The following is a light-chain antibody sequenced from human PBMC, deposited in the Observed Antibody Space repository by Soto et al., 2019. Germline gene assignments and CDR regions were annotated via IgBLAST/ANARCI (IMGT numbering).Light chain of an antibody. J-gene: IGKJ1*01. CDR2: AAT. CDR3: QDSCSTPGT. Sequence: DIHMTRSPSSVSESVLDVVAIAVRASQTSMSWLAWYQQKPGKAPKVLIDAATRLQSGVPSRFSGSGCGKEFTSTISRERAEACATYYYQDSCSTPGTVGQGTKVEIK. V-gene: IGKV1-5*01. CDR1: QTSMSW.